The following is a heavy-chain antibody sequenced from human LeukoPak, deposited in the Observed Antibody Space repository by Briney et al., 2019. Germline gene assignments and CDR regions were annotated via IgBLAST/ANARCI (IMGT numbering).Heavy chain of an antibody. Sequence: SETLSLTCAVYGGSFTGYYGNWIRQSPGKGLEWFGEINRNGDTNYSPSLKSRVTISVDTSKKQFSLKLSSVTDADTAVYYCGRARLSGFGPLRDYSYGMDVWGQGTTVTVSS. CDR2: INRNGDT. V-gene: IGHV4-34*01. CDR1: GGSFTGYY. CDR3: GRARLSGFGPLRDYSYGMDV. D-gene: IGHD3-10*01. J-gene: IGHJ6*02.